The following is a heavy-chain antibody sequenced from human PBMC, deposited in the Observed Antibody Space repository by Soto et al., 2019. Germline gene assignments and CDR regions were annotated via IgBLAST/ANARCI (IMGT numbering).Heavy chain of an antibody. Sequence: GASVKVSCKASGYTFTTYGISWVRQAPGQGLEWMGWISPYNGTTKYAEKFQGEMTMTTDTATSTAYMDLRGLSSDDTAVYYCARDGERDTGLNFYYYLHGMDAWGQGTRVTVSS. CDR1: GYTFTTYG. V-gene: IGHV1-18*04. D-gene: IGHD1-1*01. CDR3: ARDGERDTGLNFYYYLHGMDA. CDR2: ISPYNGTT. J-gene: IGHJ6*02.